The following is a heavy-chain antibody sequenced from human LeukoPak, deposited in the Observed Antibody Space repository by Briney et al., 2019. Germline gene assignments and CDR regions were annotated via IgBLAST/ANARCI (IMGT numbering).Heavy chain of an antibody. Sequence: GGSLRLSCAASGFTFSSYAMHWVRQAPGKRPEYVSAISSNGGSTYYANSVKGRFTISRDNSKNTLYLQMGSLRAEDMAAYYCASRALTRYSYFDYWGQGTLVTVSS. CDR2: ISSNGGST. J-gene: IGHJ4*02. V-gene: IGHV3-64*01. D-gene: IGHD3-9*01. CDR1: GFTFSSYA. CDR3: ASRALTRYSYFDY.